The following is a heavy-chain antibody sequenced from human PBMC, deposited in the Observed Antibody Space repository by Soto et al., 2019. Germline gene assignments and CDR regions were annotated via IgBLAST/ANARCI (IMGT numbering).Heavy chain of an antibody. CDR3: ARRTSYGSGSYMYYYYGLDV. V-gene: IGHV3-23*01. CDR2: ISGSGANI. D-gene: IGHD3-10*01. CDR1: GFTFSGYA. J-gene: IGHJ6*02. Sequence: GGLRLSCAASGFTFSGYAMTWVRQAPGKGLEWVSGISGSGANIYYADSVKGRFTISRDNSKNTLYLQMNSLRAEDTAVYSCARRTSYGSGSYMYYYYGLDVWGQGTTVTVSS.